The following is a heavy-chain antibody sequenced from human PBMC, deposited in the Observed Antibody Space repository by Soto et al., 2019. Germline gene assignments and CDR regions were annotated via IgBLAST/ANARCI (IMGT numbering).Heavy chain of an antibody. CDR1: GGSISSYY. CDR3: ARDLPPEDY. Sequence: SETLSLTCTVSGGSISSYYWSWIRQPPGKGLEWIGYIYYSGSTNYNPSLKSRVTISVDTSKNQFSLKLSSVTAADTAVYYCARDLPPEDYWGQGTLVTVSS. V-gene: IGHV4-59*01. J-gene: IGHJ4*02. CDR2: IYYSGST.